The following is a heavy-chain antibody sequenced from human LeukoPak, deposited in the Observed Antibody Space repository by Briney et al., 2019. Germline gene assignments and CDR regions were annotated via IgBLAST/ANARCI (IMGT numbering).Heavy chain of an antibody. CDR2: INPNSGGT. D-gene: IGHD3-22*01. CDR3: ARDDRSPYYYDSGNDY. Sequence: ASVKVSCKASGYTFTGYYMHWVRQAPGQGLEWMGWINPNSGGTNYAQKFQGRVTMTRDTSISTAYMELSRLRSDDTAVYYCARDDRSPYYYDSGNDYWGQGTLVTVSS. CDR1: GYTFTGYY. V-gene: IGHV1-2*02. J-gene: IGHJ4*02.